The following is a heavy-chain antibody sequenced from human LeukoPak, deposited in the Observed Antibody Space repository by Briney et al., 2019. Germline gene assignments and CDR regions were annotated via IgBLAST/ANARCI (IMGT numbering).Heavy chain of an antibody. D-gene: IGHD6-19*01. CDR3: ARHGWNPAIAVIYGMDV. CDR2: IHYSGTT. V-gene: IGHV4-39*01. J-gene: IGHJ6*02. CDR1: GGSISSNSYF. Sequence: PSETLSLTCTVSGGSISSNSYFWGWIRQPPGKGLEWIGSIHYSGTTYYNPSLKSRVIISVDTSENQLSLKLSSVTAADTAVYYCARHGWNPAIAVIYGMDVWAKGPRSPSP.